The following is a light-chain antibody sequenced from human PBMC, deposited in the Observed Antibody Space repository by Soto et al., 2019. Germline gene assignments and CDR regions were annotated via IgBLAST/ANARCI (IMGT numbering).Light chain of an antibody. J-gene: IGKJ5*01. V-gene: IGKV3-15*01. Sequence: EIVMTQSPATLSVSPGERATLSCRASQSVSSNLAWYQQKPGQAPRLLIYGASTRATGIPARFSGSGAGTEFTRTISRRQSEDFAVYYCQQYNNWPPITFGQGTRLEMK. CDR2: GAS. CDR3: QQYNNWPPIT. CDR1: QSVSSN.